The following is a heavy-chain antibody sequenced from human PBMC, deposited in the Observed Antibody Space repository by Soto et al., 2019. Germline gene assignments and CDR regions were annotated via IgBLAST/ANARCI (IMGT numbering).Heavy chain of an antibody. CDR2: ISWNSNIV. Sequence: EVHLVESGGGLVQPGRSLRLSCAASGFTFDDYAMYWVRRVPGKGLEWVSSISWNSNIVGLVDSVKGRFTISRDNAKNSLYLQMNSLRPEDRALYYCAGGDPDAFCSGGRCYFDSWGQGTLVTVSS. V-gene: IGHV3-9*01. CDR3: AGGDPDAFCSGGRCYFDS. J-gene: IGHJ4*02. CDR1: GFTFDDYA. D-gene: IGHD2-15*01.